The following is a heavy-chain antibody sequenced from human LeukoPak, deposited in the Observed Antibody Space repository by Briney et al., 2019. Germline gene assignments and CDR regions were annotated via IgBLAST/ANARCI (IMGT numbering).Heavy chain of an antibody. CDR3: ARLSSDEIAAAGS. CDR2: IYYSGST. CDR1: GGSISSSTYF. D-gene: IGHD6-13*01. J-gene: IGHJ4*02. Sequence: SETLSLTCTVSGGSISSSTYFWGWIRQPPGKGLEWIGTIYYSGSTYYNPSLKSRVTISVDSSKNQFSLRLSSVTAADTAVYYCARLSSDEIAAAGSWGQGTLVTVSS. V-gene: IGHV4-39*07.